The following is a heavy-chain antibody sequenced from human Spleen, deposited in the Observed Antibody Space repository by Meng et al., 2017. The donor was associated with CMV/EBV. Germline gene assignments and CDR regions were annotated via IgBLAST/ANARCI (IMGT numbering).Heavy chain of an antibody. J-gene: IGHJ4*02. D-gene: IGHD6-19*01. CDR1: GYTFTSYA. V-gene: IGHV7-4-1*02. Sequence: VQPVQFGSELKKPWALGKVSCKASGYTFTSYAMNWVRQAPGQGLEWMGWINTNTGNPTYAQGFTGRFVFSLDTSVSTAYLQISSLKAEDTAVYYCARDKIAVAGITGDYWGQGTLVTVSS. CDR3: ARDKIAVAGITGDY. CDR2: INTNTGNP.